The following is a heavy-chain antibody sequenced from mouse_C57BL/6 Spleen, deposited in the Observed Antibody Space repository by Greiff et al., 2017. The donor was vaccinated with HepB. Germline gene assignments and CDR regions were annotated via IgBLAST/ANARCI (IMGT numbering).Heavy chain of an antibody. CDR1: GYTFTDYE. V-gene: IGHV1-15*01. CDR2: IDPETGGT. CDR3: ILLYSYYYAMDY. J-gene: IGHJ4*01. D-gene: IGHD2-1*01. Sequence: QVQLQQSGAELVRPGASVTLSCKASGYTFTDYEMHWVKQTPVHGLEWIGAIDPETGGTAYNQKFKGKAILTADKSSSTAYMELRSLTSEDSAVYYCILLYSYYYAMDYWGQGTSVTVSS.